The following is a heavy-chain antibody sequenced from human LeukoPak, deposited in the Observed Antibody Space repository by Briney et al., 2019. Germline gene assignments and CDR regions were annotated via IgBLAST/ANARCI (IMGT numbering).Heavy chain of an antibody. V-gene: IGHV1-3*04. CDR2: INTDNGDT. CDR1: GYTFTSYA. J-gene: IGHJ4*02. Sequence: ASVKVSCKASGYTFTSYAMHWVRQAPGQRLEWMAWINTDNGDTKYSQKFQDRVTMTTDTSTSTAYMELRSLRSDDTAVYYCARDRPFDYWGQGTLVTVSS. CDR3: ARDRPFDY.